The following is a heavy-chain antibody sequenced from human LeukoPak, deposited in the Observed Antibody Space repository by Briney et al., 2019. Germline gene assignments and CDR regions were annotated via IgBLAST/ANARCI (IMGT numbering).Heavy chain of an antibody. CDR3: ARTFIVATITYFDY. CDR2: ISPSGGST. V-gene: IGHV1-46*01. J-gene: IGHJ4*02. D-gene: IGHD5-12*01. CDR1: GYTFTSNY. Sequence: ASVKVSCKAFGYTFTSNYMHWVRQAPGQGPEWMGVISPSGGSTTYAQKFQGRVTLTRDMSTSTDYLELSSLRSEDTAVYYCARTFIVATITYFDYWGQGTLVTVSS.